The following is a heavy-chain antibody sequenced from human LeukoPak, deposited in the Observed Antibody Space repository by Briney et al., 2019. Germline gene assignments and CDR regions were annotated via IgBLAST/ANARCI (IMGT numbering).Heavy chain of an antibody. D-gene: IGHD4-11*01. CDR2: ISYDGSNK. J-gene: IGHJ6*02. CDR1: GFTFSSYG. Sequence: PGASLRLSCAASGFTFSSYGMHWVRQAPGKGLEWVAVISYDGSNKYYADSVKGRFTISRDNSKNTLYLQMNSLRAEDTAVYYCAKGYYSNLSYYHYYGMDVWGQGTTVTVSS. CDR3: AKGYYSNLSYYHYYGMDV. V-gene: IGHV3-30*18.